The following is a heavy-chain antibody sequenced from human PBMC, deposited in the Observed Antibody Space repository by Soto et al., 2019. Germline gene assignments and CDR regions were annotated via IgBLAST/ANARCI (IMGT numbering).Heavy chain of an antibody. CDR1: GYTFTSYD. CDR3: ARALTMSGVYYYYGMDV. CDR2: MNPNTGNA. D-gene: IGHD3-22*01. J-gene: IGHJ6*02. V-gene: IGHV1-8*01. Sequence: ASVKVSCKASGYTFTSYDINWVRLVTGRGLEWMGWMNPNTGNAGYAQKFQGRVTMTRSTSISTAYMELRSLRSDDTAVYYCARALTMSGVYYYYGMDVWGQGTTVTVSS.